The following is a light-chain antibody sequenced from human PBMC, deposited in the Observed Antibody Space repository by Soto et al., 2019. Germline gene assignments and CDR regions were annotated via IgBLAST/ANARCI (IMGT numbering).Light chain of an antibody. CDR3: GVWDSALSLWL. J-gene: IGLJ3*02. CDR2: DTN. CDR1: GSNTGNNF. V-gene: IGLV1-51*01. Sequence: QSVLTQPPSVSAAPGQKVTISCSGGGSNTGNNFVSWYQQFPQTAPKLLIYDTNKRPSGIPDRFSGSKSGTSATLDIARLQTADEAYYYCGVWDSALSLWLFGGGTKLTVL.